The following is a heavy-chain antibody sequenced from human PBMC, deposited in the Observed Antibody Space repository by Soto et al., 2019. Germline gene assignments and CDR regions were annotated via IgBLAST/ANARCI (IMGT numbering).Heavy chain of an antibody. Sequence: ASVKVSCKASGYTFTSYYMHWVRRAPGQGLEWMGIINPSGGSTSYAQKFQGRVTMTRDTSTSTVYMELSSLRSEDTAVYYCARGSYDILTGYSYYFDYWGQGTLVTVSS. CDR2: INPSGGST. V-gene: IGHV1-46*01. D-gene: IGHD3-9*01. CDR3: ARGSYDILTGYSYYFDY. CDR1: GYTFTSYY. J-gene: IGHJ4*02.